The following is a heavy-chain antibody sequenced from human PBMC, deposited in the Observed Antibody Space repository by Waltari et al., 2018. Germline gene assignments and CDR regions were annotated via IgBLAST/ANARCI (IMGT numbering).Heavy chain of an antibody. D-gene: IGHD3-22*01. CDR3: ARETGAGSSYRGWFDP. Sequence: IRQPAGKGLEWIGRIYTSGSTNYNPSLKSRVTMSVDTSKNQFSLKLSSVTAADTAVYYCARETGAGSSYRGWFDPWGQGTLVTVSS. CDR2: IYTSGST. J-gene: IGHJ5*02. V-gene: IGHV4-4*07.